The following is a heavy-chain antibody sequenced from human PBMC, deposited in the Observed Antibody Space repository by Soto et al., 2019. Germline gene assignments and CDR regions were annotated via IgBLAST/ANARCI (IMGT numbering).Heavy chain of an antibody. J-gene: IGHJ4*02. CDR1: GGSISGYY. Sequence: SETLSLTCNVSGGSISGYYWSWIRQAPGKGLQWIGYIFHTGSTSYNPSLRSRVTISVDTSKNQFSLNMNSETAADTAVYYCAKVRGYASGWRYFDDWGQGTLVTVSS. V-gene: IGHV4-59*01. CDR2: IFHTGST. CDR3: AKVRGYASGWRYFDD. D-gene: IGHD5-12*01.